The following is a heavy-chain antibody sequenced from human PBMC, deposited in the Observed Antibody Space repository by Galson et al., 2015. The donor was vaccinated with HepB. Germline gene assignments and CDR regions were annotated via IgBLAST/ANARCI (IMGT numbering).Heavy chain of an antibody. Sequence: ETLSLTCTVSGGSISSSSYYWGWIRQPPGKGLEWIGSIYYSGSTYYNPSLKSRVTISVDTSKNQFSLKLSSVTAADTAVYYCARGVVPAAMPHALYYYYYMDVWGKGTTVTVSS. CDR2: IYYSGST. V-gene: IGHV4-39*07. D-gene: IGHD2-2*01. J-gene: IGHJ6*03. CDR1: GGSISSSSYY. CDR3: ARGVVPAAMPHALYYYYYMDV.